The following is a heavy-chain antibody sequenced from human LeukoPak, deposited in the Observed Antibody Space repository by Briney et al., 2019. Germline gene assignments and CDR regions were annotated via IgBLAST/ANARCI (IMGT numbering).Heavy chain of an antibody. CDR2: INAGNGNT. CDR1: GYTFTSYA. D-gene: IGHD2-15*01. CDR3: ARARCSGGSCYGNYYYYYMDV. J-gene: IGHJ6*03. Sequence: ASVKVSCKASGYTFTSYAMHWVRQAPGQRLEWMGWINAGNGNTKYSQEFQGRVTITRDTSASTAYMELSSLRSEDMAVYYCARARCSGGSCYGNYYYYYMDVWGKGTTVTVSS. V-gene: IGHV1-3*03.